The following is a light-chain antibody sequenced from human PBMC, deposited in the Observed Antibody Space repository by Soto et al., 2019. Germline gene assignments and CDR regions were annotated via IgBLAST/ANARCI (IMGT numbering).Light chain of an antibody. V-gene: IGLV2-11*01. J-gene: IGLJ1*01. Sequence: SVLTKPRSVTRSPGQSVTITYTRTSSDVGGYNYVSWYQQHPGKAPKLMIYDVSKRPSGVPDRFSGSKSGNTASLTISGLQAEDEADYYCCSYAGSYPYVFGTGTKVTVL. CDR3: CSYAGSYPYV. CDR1: SSDVGGYNY. CDR2: DVS.